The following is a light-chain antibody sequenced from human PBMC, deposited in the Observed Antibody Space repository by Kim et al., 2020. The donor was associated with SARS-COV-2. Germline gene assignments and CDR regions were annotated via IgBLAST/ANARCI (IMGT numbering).Light chain of an antibody. CDR2: GAS. V-gene: IGKV3-20*01. J-gene: IGKJ1*01. CDR1: QTVSRNQ. Sequence: EIVLTQSPGTLSLSPGGRATLSCRASQTVSRNQLAWYQQKPGQAPRLLIYGASSRATGIPDRFSGRGSGTDFSLTISRLEPEDCAVYYCQQYGNSRTFGQGTKVEIK. CDR3: QQYGNSRT.